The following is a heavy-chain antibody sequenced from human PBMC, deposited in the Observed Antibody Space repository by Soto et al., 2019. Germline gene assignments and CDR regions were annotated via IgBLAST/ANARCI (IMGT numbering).Heavy chain of an antibody. V-gene: IGHV1-18*01. J-gene: IGHJ4*02. D-gene: IGHD3-22*01. CDR2: ISAYNGNT. Sequence: ASVKVSCKASGYTFTSYGISWVRQAPGQGLEWMGWISAYNGNTNYAQKLQGRVTMTTDTSTSTAYMELRSLRSDDTAVYYCARDWVVWGPGGAGNYYDSSGYYSSLHFDYWGQGTLVTVS. CDR1: GYTFTSYG. CDR3: ARDWVVWGPGGAGNYYDSSGYYSSLHFDY.